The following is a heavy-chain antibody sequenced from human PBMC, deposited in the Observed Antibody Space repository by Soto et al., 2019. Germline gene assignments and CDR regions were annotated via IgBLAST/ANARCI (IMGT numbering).Heavy chain of an antibody. V-gene: IGHV1-8*01. CDR1: GYTFTTAD. CDR3: ARGASSYDY. J-gene: IGHJ4*02. D-gene: IGHD3-16*02. Sequence: QVQLVQSGAEVKKPGASVKVSCKASGYTFTTADINWVRQTTGQGLEWMGWINPKNDNTVYAEKFQGRVTMTQDTSISTAYLELSSLRSDDTAVYYCARGASSYDYWGQGTLVTVSS. CDR2: INPKNDNT.